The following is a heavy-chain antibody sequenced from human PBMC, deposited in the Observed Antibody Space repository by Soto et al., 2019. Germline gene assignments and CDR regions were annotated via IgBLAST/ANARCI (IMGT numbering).Heavy chain of an antibody. J-gene: IGHJ5*02. CDR2: IKQDGSEK. CDR1: GFTFSSYW. D-gene: IGHD2-2*01. CDR3: ARVSVVVPAAINWFDP. Sequence: GGSLRLSCAASGFTFSSYWMSWVRQAPGKGLEWVANIKQDGSEKYYVDSVKGRFTISRDNDKNSLYLQMNSLRAEDTAVYYCARVSVVVPAAINWFDPWGQGTLVTVSS. V-gene: IGHV3-7*05.